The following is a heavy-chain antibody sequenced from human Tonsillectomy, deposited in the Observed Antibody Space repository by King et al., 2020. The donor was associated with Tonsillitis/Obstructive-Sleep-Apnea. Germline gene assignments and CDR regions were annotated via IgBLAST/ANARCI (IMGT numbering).Heavy chain of an antibody. V-gene: IGHV3-23*04. D-gene: IGHD2-2*01. CDR2: ISGSVGST. CDR1: GFTFSSYA. Sequence: VQLVESGGGLVQPGGSLRLSCAASGFTFSSYAMSWVRQAPGKGLEWVSAISGSVGSTYYADSVKGRFTISRDNSKNTLYLQMNSLRAEDTAVYYCAKGCSSTSCQYYYYYYGMDVWGQGTTVTVSS. CDR3: AKGCSSTSCQYYYYYYGMDV. J-gene: IGHJ6*02.